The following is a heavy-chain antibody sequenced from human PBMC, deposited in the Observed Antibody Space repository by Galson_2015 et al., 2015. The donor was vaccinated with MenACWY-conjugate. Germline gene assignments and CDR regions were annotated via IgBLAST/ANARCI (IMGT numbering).Heavy chain of an antibody. CDR2: ISAYNGNT. D-gene: IGHD3-10*01. J-gene: IGHJ4*02. V-gene: IGHV1-18*01. CDR3: AKSPGDYMVRGVICDY. CDR1: GYTFTSYG. Sequence: SVKVSCKASGYTFTSYGISWVRQAPGQGLEWMGWISAYNGNTNYAQKLQGRVTMTTDTSTSTAYMELRSLRSDDTAVYYCAKSPGDYMVRGVICDYWGQGTLVTVSS.